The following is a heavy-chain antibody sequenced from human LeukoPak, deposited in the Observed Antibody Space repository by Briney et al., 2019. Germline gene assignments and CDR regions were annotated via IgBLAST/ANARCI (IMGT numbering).Heavy chain of an antibody. D-gene: IGHD2-15*01. CDR1: GGSITDSY. V-gene: IGHV4-59*08. Sequence: SETLSLTCSVSGGSITDSYWSWIRQPPGKGLEWIGCIFYTGDTNSNPSLKSRVTVSLDTSKNQFSLRLTSMTAADTAVYYCARHPFATPFDYWGLGILVTVSS. J-gene: IGHJ4*02. CDR2: IFYTGDT. CDR3: ARHPFATPFDY.